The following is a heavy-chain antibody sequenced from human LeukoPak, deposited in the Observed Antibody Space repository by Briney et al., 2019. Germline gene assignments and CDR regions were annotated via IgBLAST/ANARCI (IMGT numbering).Heavy chain of an antibody. CDR2: ISAYNGNT. Sequence: ASVKVSGKASGYTFTSYGISWVRQAPGQGLEWMGWISAYNGNTNYAQKLQGRVTMTTDTSTSTAYMELRSLRSDDTAVYYCARDANYDSSGYTPFDYWGQGTLVTVSS. CDR3: ARDANYDSSGYTPFDY. CDR1: GYTFTSYG. D-gene: IGHD3-22*01. J-gene: IGHJ4*02. V-gene: IGHV1-18*01.